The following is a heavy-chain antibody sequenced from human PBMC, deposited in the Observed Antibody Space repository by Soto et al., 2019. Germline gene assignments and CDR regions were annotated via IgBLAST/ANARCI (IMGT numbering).Heavy chain of an antibody. V-gene: IGHV3-21*01. D-gene: IGHD6-6*01. J-gene: IGHJ4*02. CDR1: VFTFSSYS. CDR3: ARDQEGYSSSCDY. CDR2: ISSSSSYI. Sequence: PVGSLRLSCASSVFTFSSYSMNWVRHAPGKGLEWVSSISSSSSYIYYADSVKGRFTISRDNAKNSLYLQMNSLRAEDTAVYYCARDQEGYSSSCDYWGQGTRVTVSS.